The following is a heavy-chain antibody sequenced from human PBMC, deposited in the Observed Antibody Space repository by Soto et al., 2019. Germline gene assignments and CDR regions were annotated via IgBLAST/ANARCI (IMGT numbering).Heavy chain of an antibody. D-gene: IGHD3-22*01. CDR3: ASGVYDSSGYVYYYYGMDV. J-gene: IGHJ6*02. CDR2: ISAYNGNT. Sequence: GASVKVSCKASGYTFTSYCISWVRQAPGQGLEWMGWISAYNGNTNYAQKLQGRVTMTTDTSTSTAYMELRSLRSDDTAVYYCASGVYDSSGYVYYYYGMDVWSQGTTVTVSS. V-gene: IGHV1-18*01. CDR1: GYTFTSYC.